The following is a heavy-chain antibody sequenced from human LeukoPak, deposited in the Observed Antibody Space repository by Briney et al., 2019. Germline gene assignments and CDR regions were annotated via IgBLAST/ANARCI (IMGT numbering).Heavy chain of an antibody. D-gene: IGHD3-22*01. Sequence: GASVKVSCKASGYTFTSYGISWVRQAPGQGLEWMGWISAYNGNTNYAQKLQGRVTMTTDTSTSTAYMELRSLRSDDTAVYYCARAMIRVLRGARIDAFDIWGQGTMVTVSS. V-gene: IGHV1-18*01. J-gene: IGHJ3*02. CDR2: ISAYNGNT. CDR3: ARAMIRVLRGARIDAFDI. CDR1: GYTFTSYG.